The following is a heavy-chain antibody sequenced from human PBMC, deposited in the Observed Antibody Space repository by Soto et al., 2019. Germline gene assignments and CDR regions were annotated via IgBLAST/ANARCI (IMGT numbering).Heavy chain of an antibody. V-gene: IGHV4-30-2*01. Sequence: SETLSLTCAVSGGSISSGGYSWSWIRQPPGKGLEWIGYIYHSGSTYCNPSLKSRVTISVDRSKNQFSLKLSSATAADTAVYYCARGHYYDSSGYYPREYYFDYWGQGTLVTVSS. D-gene: IGHD3-22*01. CDR2: IYHSGST. J-gene: IGHJ4*02. CDR1: GGSISSGGYS. CDR3: ARGHYYDSSGYYPREYYFDY.